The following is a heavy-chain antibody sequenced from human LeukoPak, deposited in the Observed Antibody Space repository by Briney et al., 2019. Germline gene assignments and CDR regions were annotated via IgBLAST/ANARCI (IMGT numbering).Heavy chain of an antibody. CDR1: GFTFSSSA. CDR2: ISASGGST. V-gene: IGHV3-23*01. Sequence: PGGSLRLSCAASGFTFSSSAMSWVRQVPGKGLEWVSGISASGGSTYYADSVKGRFTISRDNSKNTLYLQMNSLRAEDTAVYFRAKDAHYDFWSGYYVDYWGQGTLVTVSS. CDR3: AKDAHYDFWSGYYVDY. D-gene: IGHD3-3*01. J-gene: IGHJ4*02.